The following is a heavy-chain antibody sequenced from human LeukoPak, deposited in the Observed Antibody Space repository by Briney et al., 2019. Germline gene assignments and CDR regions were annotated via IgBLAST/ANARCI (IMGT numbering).Heavy chain of an antibody. CDR2: ISSSSSTI. CDR3: ARDHRAPAAPAGGMDV. J-gene: IGHJ6*02. Sequence: GGSLRLPCAASGFTFSSNSMNWVRQAPGKGLEWVSYISSSSSTIYYADSVKGRFTISRDNAKNSLYLQMNSLRDEDTAVYYCARDHRAPAAPAGGMDVWGQGTTVTVSS. V-gene: IGHV3-48*02. CDR1: GFTFSSNS. D-gene: IGHD6-13*01.